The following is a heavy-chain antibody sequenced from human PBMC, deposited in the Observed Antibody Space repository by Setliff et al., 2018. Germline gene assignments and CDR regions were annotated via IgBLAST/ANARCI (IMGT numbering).Heavy chain of an antibody. Sequence: ASVKVSCKASGYTFTNYGISWVRQAPGQGLEWMGWISAYNDNTNYAQKVQGRVTMTTDTSTSTAYMELRSLTSDDTAVYYCAREGMRYYDSSGYYYDPYYYYYMDVWGKGTTVTSP. D-gene: IGHD3-22*01. CDR1: GYTFTNYG. CDR3: AREGMRYYDSSGYYYDPYYYYYMDV. V-gene: IGHV1-18*01. J-gene: IGHJ6*03. CDR2: ISAYNDNT.